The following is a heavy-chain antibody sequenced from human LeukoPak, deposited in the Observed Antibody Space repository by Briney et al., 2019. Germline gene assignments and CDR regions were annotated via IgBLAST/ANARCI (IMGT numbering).Heavy chain of an antibody. CDR1: GFTFSSYA. D-gene: IGHD6-13*01. CDR2: ISSNGGST. CDR3: ARSNPIAAAGNGYYFDY. J-gene: IGHJ4*02. Sequence: QSGGSLRLSCAASGFTFSSYAMHWVRQAPGKGLEYVSAISSNGGSTYYANSVKGRFTISRDNSKNTLYLQMGSLRAEDMAVYYCARSNPIAAAGNGYYFDYWGQGTLVTVSS. V-gene: IGHV3-64*01.